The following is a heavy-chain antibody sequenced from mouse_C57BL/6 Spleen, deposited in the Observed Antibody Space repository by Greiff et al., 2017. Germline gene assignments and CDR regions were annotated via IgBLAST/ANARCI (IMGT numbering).Heavy chain of an antibody. Sequence: EVQVVESGGCLVQPGGSLKLSCASSGFTFSDYGMAWVRQAPRTGPEWVAFISNLAYSIYYADTVTGRFNISRENAKNTLYLEMSSLRSEDTAMYYCARHPPYSYAMDYGGQGTSVTVSS. CDR3: ARHPPYSYAMDY. D-gene: IGHD2-10*01. CDR1: GFTFSDYG. J-gene: IGHJ4*01. V-gene: IGHV5-15*01. CDR2: ISNLAYSI.